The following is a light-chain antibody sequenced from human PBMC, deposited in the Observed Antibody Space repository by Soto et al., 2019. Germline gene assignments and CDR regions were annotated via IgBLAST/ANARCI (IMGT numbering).Light chain of an antibody. V-gene: IGLV2-14*01. Sequence: QSALTQPASVSGSPGQSITISCTGTSSDVGGYNYVSWYQQHPGKAPKLMIYDVSNRPSGVSYRFSGSKSSNTASLTISGLQAEDETDYYCSSYTSSSTVVFGTGTKVTVL. CDR3: SSYTSSSTVV. CDR1: SSDVGGYNY. CDR2: DVS. J-gene: IGLJ1*01.